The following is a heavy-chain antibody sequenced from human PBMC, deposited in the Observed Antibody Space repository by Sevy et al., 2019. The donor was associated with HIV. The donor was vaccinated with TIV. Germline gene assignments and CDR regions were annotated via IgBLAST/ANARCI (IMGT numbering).Heavy chain of an antibody. CDR3: AKDSRVYSSSHFDY. J-gene: IGHJ4*02. V-gene: IGHV3-7*01. CDR1: GFTFSSYW. Sequence: GGSLRLSCAASGFTFSSYWMSWVRQAPGKGLEWVATMKEDGSEKSYVDSVKGRFTISRDNARNSLYLQMNSLRAEDTAVYYCAKDSRVYSSSHFDYWGQGIRVTVSS. D-gene: IGHD6-13*01. CDR2: MKEDGSEK.